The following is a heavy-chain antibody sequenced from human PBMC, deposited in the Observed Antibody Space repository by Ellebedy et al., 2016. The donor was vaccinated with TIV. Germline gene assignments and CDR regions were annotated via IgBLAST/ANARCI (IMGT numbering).Heavy chain of an antibody. D-gene: IGHD4-17*01. V-gene: IGHV3-7*01. J-gene: IGHJ4*02. CDR1: GFTFSTHW. Sequence: GESLKISXPASGFTFSTHWMTWLRQAPGKGLEWVANINQDGSEKYYVDSVKGRFTISRDSAKNSLYLQMNSLRAEDTAVYFCARGYGEGVYWGQGTLVTVSS. CDR2: INQDGSEK. CDR3: ARGYGEGVY.